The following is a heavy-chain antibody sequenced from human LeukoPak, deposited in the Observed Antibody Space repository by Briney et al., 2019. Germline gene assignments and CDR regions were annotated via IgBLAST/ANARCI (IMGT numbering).Heavy chain of an antibody. CDR1: GFTFSSYG. CDR2: ISDDGSNK. Sequence: RRSVRLSCEASGFTFSSYGMHWVRQAPGKGLEWVGGISDDGSNKYYAHSLKGRFTISRDKSKNTLYLQMNSLRAEDTAVYYCAKDRAYNWNVSYYPDMDVWGQGATVTVSS. J-gene: IGHJ6*01. CDR3: AKDRAYNWNVSYYPDMDV. D-gene: IGHD1-1*01. V-gene: IGHV3-30*18.